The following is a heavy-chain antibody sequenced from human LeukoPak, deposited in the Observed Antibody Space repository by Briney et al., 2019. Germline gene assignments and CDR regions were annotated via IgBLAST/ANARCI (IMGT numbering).Heavy chain of an antibody. CDR3: ARDNYVDTAMALLG. V-gene: IGHV3-21*01. CDR1: GFTFSSYS. D-gene: IGHD5-18*01. CDR2: ISSSSSYI. Sequence: GGSLRLSCAASGFTFSSYSMNWVRQAPGKGLEWVSSISSSSSYIYYADSVKGRFTISRDNAKNSLYLQMNSLRAEDTAVYYCARDNYVDTAMALLGWGQGTLVTVSS. J-gene: IGHJ4*02.